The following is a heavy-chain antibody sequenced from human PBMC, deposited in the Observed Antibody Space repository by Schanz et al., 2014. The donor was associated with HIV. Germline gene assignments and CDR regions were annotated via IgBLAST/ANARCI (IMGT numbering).Heavy chain of an antibody. D-gene: IGHD2-8*01. CDR1: GYSFTSYD. V-gene: IGHV1-8*02. CDR3: TRGARDCSNGVCGGTYFDY. J-gene: IGHJ4*02. CDR2: VNPKSGNT. Sequence: QVQLVQSGAEVQKPGASVKVSCKASGYSFTSYDINWVRQATGQGLEWMGWVNPKSGNTGYAQRFQGRVTVTMSTSKRTIYMELSGLTSEDTAVYYCTRGARDCSNGVCGGTYFDYWGQGTLVTVSS.